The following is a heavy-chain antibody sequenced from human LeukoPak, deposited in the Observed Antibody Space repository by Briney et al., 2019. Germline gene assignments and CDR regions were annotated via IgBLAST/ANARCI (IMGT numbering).Heavy chain of an antibody. D-gene: IGHD3-22*01. CDR3: ARANPTSSGYYDY. V-gene: IGHV1-69*04. CDR2: IIPILGIA. Sequence: SVKVSCKASGGTFSSYAISWVRQAPGQGREWMGRIIPILGIANYAQKFQGRVTITADKSTSTAYMELSSLRSEDTAVYYCARANPTSSGYYDYWGQGTLVTVSS. CDR1: GGTFSSYA. J-gene: IGHJ4*02.